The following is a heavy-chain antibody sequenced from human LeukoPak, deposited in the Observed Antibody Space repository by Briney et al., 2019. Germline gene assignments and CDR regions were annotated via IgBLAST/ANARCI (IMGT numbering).Heavy chain of an antibody. D-gene: IGHD5-18*01. Sequence: GESLKISCRGSGYSFTTYWIGWVRQMPGKGLEWMGIIYPGDSDTRYSPSFQGQVTISADKSISTAYLQWSSLKASDTAMYYCARGPSRTAMVTGPENNWFDPWGQGTLVTVSS. CDR1: GYSFTTYW. V-gene: IGHV5-51*01. CDR2: IYPGDSDT. CDR3: ARGPSRTAMVTGPENNWFDP. J-gene: IGHJ5*02.